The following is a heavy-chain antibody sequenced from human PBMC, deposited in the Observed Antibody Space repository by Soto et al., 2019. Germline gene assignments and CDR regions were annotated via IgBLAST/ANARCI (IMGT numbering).Heavy chain of an antibody. CDR3: ARRYCSDSYCSYFDY. V-gene: IGHV4-34*01. J-gene: IGHJ4*02. Sequence: LSLTCAVYGGSFRSYFWSWIRQPPGKGLEWIGEINHSGTTSYSPSLDSRVTTSVDTPKNQFSLRLSSVTAADTAIYYCARRYCSDSYCSYFDYWGRGTLVTVSS. CDR2: INHSGTT. D-gene: IGHD2-15*01. CDR1: GGSFRSYF.